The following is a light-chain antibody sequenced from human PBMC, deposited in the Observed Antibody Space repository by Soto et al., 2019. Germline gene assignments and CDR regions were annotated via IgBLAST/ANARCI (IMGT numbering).Light chain of an antibody. CDR2: KVS. CDR3: DT. CDR1: QSLVCTDGNTY. J-gene: IGKJ2*01. Sequence: DVVMTQSPLSLPVTLGQPASISCRCSQSLVCTDGNTYLNWFQQRPGQSPRRLICKVSDRDSGVADRFSGSGSGTHFTLKISRVDSMQGSHWPADTCGQGTKLEIK. V-gene: IGKV2-30*01.